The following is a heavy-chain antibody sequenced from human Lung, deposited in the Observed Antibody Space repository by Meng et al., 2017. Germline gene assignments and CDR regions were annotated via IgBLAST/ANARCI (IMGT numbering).Heavy chain of an antibody. CDR1: RFSFSNAY. CDR2: IKSKPDGETI. CDR3: SGHIDY. D-gene: IGHD5-12*01. J-gene: IGHJ4*02. V-gene: IGHV3-15*01. Sequence: EVELVEAGVGLVKPCGSLILSCEGSRFSFSNAYMTWVRQVPGKRLEWVGRIKSKPDGETIDYAAPVKGRFTISRDDSKNTVYLQMNSLKTEDTAVYYCSGHIDYWGQGTLVTVSS.